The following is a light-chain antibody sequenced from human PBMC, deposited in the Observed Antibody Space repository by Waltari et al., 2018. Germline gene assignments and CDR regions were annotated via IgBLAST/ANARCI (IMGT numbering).Light chain of an antibody. CDR2: GAS. V-gene: IGKV3-15*01. CDR1: QSVGSN. CDR3: LQYNDWPPLT. Sequence: EIVMTQSPATLSVSPGERATLSCRASQSVGSNLAWYQQKPGQAPRLLINGASTRATGVPDRFSGSGSGTEFTLTISSLQSEDFAVYYCLQYNDWPPLTFGGGTKVEIK. J-gene: IGKJ4*01.